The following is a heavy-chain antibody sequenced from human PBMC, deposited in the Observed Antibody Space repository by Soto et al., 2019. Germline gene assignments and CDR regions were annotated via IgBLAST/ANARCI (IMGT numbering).Heavy chain of an antibody. J-gene: IGHJ4*02. CDR1: GDSVSSNNAA. CDR2: TYYRSKWYN. D-gene: IGHD1-1*01. V-gene: IGHV6-1*01. Sequence: SQTLSLTCAISGDSVSSNNAAWNWFRQSPSRGLEWLGRTYYRSKWYNDSAVSVRSRLIINPDTSKNQFSLQLNSVTPEDTAVYYCARVGSTGWRLDYWGQGTLVTVS. CDR3: ARVGSTGWRLDY.